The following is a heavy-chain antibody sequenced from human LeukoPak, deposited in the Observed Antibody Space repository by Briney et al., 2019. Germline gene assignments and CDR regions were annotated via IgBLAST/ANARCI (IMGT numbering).Heavy chain of an antibody. V-gene: IGHV3-13*01. CDR3: ARSSIVGATPGAFDI. CDR1: GFTFSSYD. D-gene: IGHD1-26*01. J-gene: IGHJ3*02. CDR2: IGTAGDT. Sequence: GGSLRLSCAASGFTFSSYDMHWVRQATGKGLEWVSAIGTAGDTYYPGSVKGRFTISRENAKNSSYLQMNSLRAGDTAVYYCARSSIVGATPGAFDIWGQGTMVTVSS.